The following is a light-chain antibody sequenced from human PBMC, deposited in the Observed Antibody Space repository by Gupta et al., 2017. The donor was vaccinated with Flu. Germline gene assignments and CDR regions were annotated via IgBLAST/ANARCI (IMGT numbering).Light chain of an antibody. Sequence: SIAISCTGTNNDIGAYKFVYWYQQHAGKLPKLIIYEISGRPSGLSDRFSGSKSGNTASLTISGLQADDEALYYCASFTSSSTLLFGGGTNLTVL. CDR1: NNDIGAYKF. J-gene: IGLJ2*01. CDR2: EIS. V-gene: IGLV2-14*03. CDR3: ASFTSSSTLL.